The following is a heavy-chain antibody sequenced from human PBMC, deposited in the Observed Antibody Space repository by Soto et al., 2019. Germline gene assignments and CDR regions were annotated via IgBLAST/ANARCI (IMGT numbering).Heavy chain of an antibody. CDR3: AKGRYDFWSPYYFDS. CDR2: ITWNSRVL. CDR1: GLNFDDFA. V-gene: IGHV3-9*01. Sequence: EVQLVESGGRLVQPGRSLRLSCVGTGLNFDDFAMHWVRQAPGKGLEWVSGITWNSRVLAYADSVKGRFTISRDNARNSLYLQMDSLRDEDTALYYVAKGRYDFWSPYYFDSLGQGTLVTVSS. D-gene: IGHD3-3*01. J-gene: IGHJ4*02.